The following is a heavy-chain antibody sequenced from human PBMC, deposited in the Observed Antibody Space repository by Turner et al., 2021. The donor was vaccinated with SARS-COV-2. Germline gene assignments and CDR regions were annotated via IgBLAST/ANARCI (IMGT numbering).Heavy chain of an antibody. CDR3: ARELAGRFGGATEIDY. J-gene: IGHJ4*02. CDR2: ISSSSSYI. D-gene: IGHD1-26*01. Sequence: EVQLVASGGGLVKPGGSLILSCAASGFTFSSYSMNWVLQAPGKGLEWVSFISSSSSYIYYADSVKGRFTISRDNAKKSLYLQMNSLRAEDTAVYYCARELAGRFGGATEIDYWGQGTLVTVSS. CDR1: GFTFSSYS. V-gene: IGHV3-21*01.